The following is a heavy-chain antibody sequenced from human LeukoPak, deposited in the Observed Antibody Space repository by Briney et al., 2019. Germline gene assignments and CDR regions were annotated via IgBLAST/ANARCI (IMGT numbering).Heavy chain of an antibody. CDR1: GGSISSGGYY. D-gene: IGHD3-10*01. Sequence: SETLSLTCTVSGGSISSGGYYWSWIRQPPGKGLEWIGYIYHSGSTYYNPSLKSRVTISVDTSKNQFSLKLSSVTAADTAVYYCARDARITMVRGVSSYFDYWGQGTLVTVSS. V-gene: IGHV4-30-2*01. J-gene: IGHJ4*02. CDR2: IYHSGST. CDR3: ARDARITMVRGVSSYFDY.